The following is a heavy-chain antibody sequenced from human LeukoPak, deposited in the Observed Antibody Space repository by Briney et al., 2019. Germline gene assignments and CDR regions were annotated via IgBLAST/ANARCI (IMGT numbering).Heavy chain of an antibody. J-gene: IGHJ4*02. CDR1: GFTFSSYW. CDR3: ARAADFWSGYTRD. CDR2: INSDGSST. Sequence: GGSLRLSCAASGFTFSSYWMHWVGQAPGKRLVWVSRINSDGSSTSYADSVKGRFTISRDNAKNTLYLQMNSLRAEDTAVYYCARAADFWSGYTRDWGQGTPVTVSS. D-gene: IGHD3-3*01. V-gene: IGHV3-74*01.